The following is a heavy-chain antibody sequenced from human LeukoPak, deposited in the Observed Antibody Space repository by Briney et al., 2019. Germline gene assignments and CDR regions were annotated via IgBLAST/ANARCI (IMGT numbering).Heavy chain of an antibody. J-gene: IGHJ4*02. CDR1: GFTFSTYS. V-gene: IGHV3-48*02. CDR3: ARAQDPTILSYFDY. CDR2: INPSGTTI. D-gene: IGHD5-24*01. Sequence: PGGSLRLSCAASGFTFSTYSMSWVRQAPGKGLEWVSYINPSGTTIYYADSVKGRFTISRDNAKNSLYLQMNSLRDEDTAVYYCARAQDPTILSYFDYWGQGTLVTVSS.